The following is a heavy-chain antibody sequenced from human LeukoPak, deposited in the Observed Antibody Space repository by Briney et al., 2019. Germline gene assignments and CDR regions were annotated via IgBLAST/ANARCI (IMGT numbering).Heavy chain of an antibody. CDR1: GFSFGSYA. Sequence: GGSLRLSCAASGFSFGSYAMSWVRQAPGRGLEWVSGVSGNGGSTYYADPVKGRFTISRDNFEKTLHLQMNSLRAEDTAMCYYAKVRWSSSSPIAFDIWGQGTMVTVSS. J-gene: IGHJ3*02. V-gene: IGHV3-23*01. CDR2: VSGNGGST. D-gene: IGHD6-6*01. CDR3: AKVRWSSSSPIAFDI.